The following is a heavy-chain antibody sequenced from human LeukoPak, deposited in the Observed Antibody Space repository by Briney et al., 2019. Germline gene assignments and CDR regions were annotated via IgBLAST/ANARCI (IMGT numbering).Heavy chain of an antibody. D-gene: IGHD3-3*01. Sequence: GGSLRLSCAASGFTFSSYAMHWVRHAPGRGLEYVSAISSNGGSTYYANSVKGRFTISRDNSKNTLSLQMGSLRAEDMAVYYCARVMEYYYYYYMDVWGKGTTVTISS. CDR3: ARVMEYYYYYYMDV. J-gene: IGHJ6*03. CDR1: GFTFSSYA. V-gene: IGHV3-64*01. CDR2: ISSNGGST.